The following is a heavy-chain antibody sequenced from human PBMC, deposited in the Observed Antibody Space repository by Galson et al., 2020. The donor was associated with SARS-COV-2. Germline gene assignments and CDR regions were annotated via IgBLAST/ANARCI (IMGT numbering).Heavy chain of an antibody. CDR3: ARDRYSSSWRDAFDI. J-gene: IGHJ3*02. CDR1: GYTFTAYY. D-gene: IGHD6-13*01. V-gene: IGHV1-2*02. Sequence: ASVKVSCTASGYTFTAYYMHWVRQAPGQGLEWMGWINPNSGGTNYAQKFQGRVTMTRDTSISTAYMELSRLRPDDTAVYYCARDRYSSSWRDAFDIWGQGTMVTVSS. CDR2: INPNSGGT.